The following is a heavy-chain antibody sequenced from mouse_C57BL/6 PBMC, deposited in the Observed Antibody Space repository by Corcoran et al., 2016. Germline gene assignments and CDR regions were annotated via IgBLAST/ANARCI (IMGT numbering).Heavy chain of an antibody. CDR1: GYTFTTYG. V-gene: IGHV9-3*01. J-gene: IGHJ2*01. CDR2: INTYTGVP. CDR3: ARWPRTFSV. Sequence: HIQLVHSGPELKKPGETIKISCKASGYTFTTYGMIWGKQAPGKGLKWMGWINTYTGVPTYAYDFKGRFAFSLDTSASTASLQIKNLTNEDTATYFCARWPRTFSVWGQGTTLTVSS.